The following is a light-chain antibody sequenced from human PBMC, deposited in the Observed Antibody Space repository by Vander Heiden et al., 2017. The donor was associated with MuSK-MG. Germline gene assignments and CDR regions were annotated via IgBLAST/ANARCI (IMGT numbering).Light chain of an antibody. CDR3: QQRDSNHPLYT. CDR2: AAS. CDR1: QSISSY. V-gene: IGKV1-39*01. J-gene: IGKJ2*01. Sequence: DIQMTQSPSSLSASVGDRVTITCRASQSISSYLNWYQQKPGKAPKLLIYAASSLQSGVQSRFSGSGDGTDFTLTISSRQPEDFETYYCQQRDSNHPLYTFGQGTKLEIK.